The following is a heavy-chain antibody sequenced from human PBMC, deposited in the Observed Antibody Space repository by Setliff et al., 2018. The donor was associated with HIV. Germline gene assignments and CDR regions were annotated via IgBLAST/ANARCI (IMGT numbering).Heavy chain of an antibody. Sequence: GGSLRLSCAASGFTVSSNYMSWVRQAPGKGLEWVSIIYRGGSTYYADSVKARFTISRDNSKNTLYLQMNSLRAEDTAVYYCARATKTPYSSSWSIPGAFDIWGQGTMVTVSS. CDR1: GFTVSSNY. D-gene: IGHD6-13*01. J-gene: IGHJ3*02. CDR3: ARATKTPYSSSWSIPGAFDI. V-gene: IGHV3-53*01. CDR2: IYRGGST.